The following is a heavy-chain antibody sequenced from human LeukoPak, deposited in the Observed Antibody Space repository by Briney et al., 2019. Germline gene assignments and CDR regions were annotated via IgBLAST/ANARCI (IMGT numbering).Heavy chain of an antibody. V-gene: IGHV3-72*01. J-gene: IGHJ6*03. CDR3: VRLSRGAMNYYMDV. D-gene: IGHD3-10*01. CDR2: SRNKANSYST. Sequence: GGSLRLSCAASGFTFSSYSMNWVRQAPGKGLEWVGRSRNKANSYSTTFGKSVKGRLTISRDESENSLYLQLNSLKTEDTGVYYCVRLSRGAMNYYMDVWGKGTTVTISS. CDR1: GFTFSSYS.